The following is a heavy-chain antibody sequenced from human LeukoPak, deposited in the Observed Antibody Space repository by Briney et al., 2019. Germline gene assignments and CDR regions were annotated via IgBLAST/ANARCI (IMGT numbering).Heavy chain of an antibody. J-gene: IGHJ4*02. Sequence: GGSLRLSCAASGFTFSSYAMSWVRQAPGKGLEWVSAISGSGGSTYYADSVKGRFTISGDNSKNTLYLQMNSLRAEYTAVYYCAKGSVVVPAAPHFFDYWGQGTLVTVSS. CDR1: GFTFSSYA. CDR3: AKGSVVVPAAPHFFDY. V-gene: IGHV3-23*01. D-gene: IGHD2-2*01. CDR2: ISGSGGST.